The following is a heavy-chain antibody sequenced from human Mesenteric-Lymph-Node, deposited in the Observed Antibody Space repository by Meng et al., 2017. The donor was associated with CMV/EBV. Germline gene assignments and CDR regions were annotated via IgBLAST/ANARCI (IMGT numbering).Heavy chain of an antibody. CDR1: GGSFSGYY. D-gene: IGHD6-19*01. V-gene: IGHV4-34*01. Sequence: ESLKISCAVYGGSFSGYYWSWIRQPPGKGLEWIGEINHSGSTNYNPSLKSRVTISVDTSKNQFSLKLSSVTAADTAVYYCARVGIAVAGMVPTFDYWGQGTLVTVSS. J-gene: IGHJ4*02. CDR3: ARVGIAVAGMVPTFDY. CDR2: INHSGST.